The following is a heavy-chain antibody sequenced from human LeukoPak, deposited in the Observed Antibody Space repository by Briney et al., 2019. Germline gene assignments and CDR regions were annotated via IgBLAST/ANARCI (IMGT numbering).Heavy chain of an antibody. D-gene: IGHD3-10*01. Sequence: GGSLRLSCAASGFTFSTYWMGWVRQAPGKGLEWVANIKEDGSEKDYVDSVKGRFTISRDNAKNSLYLQMNRLRAEDTAVYYCARPRSGSHYIDYWGQGTLVTVSS. CDR1: GFTFSTYW. V-gene: IGHV3-7*02. CDR3: ARPRSGSHYIDY. CDR2: IKEDGSEK. J-gene: IGHJ4*02.